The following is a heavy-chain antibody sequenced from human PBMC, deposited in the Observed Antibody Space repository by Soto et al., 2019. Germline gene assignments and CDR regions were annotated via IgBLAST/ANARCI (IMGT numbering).Heavy chain of an antibody. J-gene: IGHJ4*02. Sequence: QVQLVQSGAEVKKPGSSVKVSCKASGGTCSSYAISWVRQAPGQGLEWMGGIIPIFGTANYAQKFQGRVTITADESTSTAYMELSSLRSEDTAVYSCARHPRPYYYDSSGYYDYWGQGTLVTVSS. V-gene: IGHV1-69*01. CDR3: ARHPRPYYYDSSGYYDY. CDR2: IIPIFGTA. CDR1: GGTCSSYA. D-gene: IGHD3-22*01.